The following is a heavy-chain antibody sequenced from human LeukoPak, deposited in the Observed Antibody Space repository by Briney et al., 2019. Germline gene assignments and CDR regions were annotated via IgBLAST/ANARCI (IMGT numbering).Heavy chain of an antibody. V-gene: IGHV3-30-3*01. D-gene: IGHD3-16*01. CDR1: GFTFSNYA. CDR2: TSYDGSNE. J-gene: IGHJ6*02. CDR3: ARNLGPYYYYGMDV. Sequence: PGGSLRLSCAASGFTFSNYAMHWVRQAPGKGLEWVAVTSYDGSNEYYADSVKGRFTISRDNAKNSLYLQMNSLRAEDTAVYYCARNLGPYYYYGMDVWGQGTTVTVSS.